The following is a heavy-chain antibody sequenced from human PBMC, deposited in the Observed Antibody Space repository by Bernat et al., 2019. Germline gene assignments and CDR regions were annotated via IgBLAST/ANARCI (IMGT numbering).Heavy chain of an antibody. J-gene: IGHJ3*02. CDR1: GGSISSSSYY. V-gene: IGHV4-39*01. Sequence: QLQLQESGPGLVKPSETLSLTCTVSGGSISSSSYYWGWIRQPPGKGLEWIGSIYYSGSTYYNPSLKSRVTISVDTSKNQFSLKLSSVTAADTAVYYCARQGARITIFGVVIVGAFDIWGQGTMVTVSS. CDR2: IYYSGST. CDR3: ARQGARITIFGVVIVGAFDI. D-gene: IGHD3-3*01.